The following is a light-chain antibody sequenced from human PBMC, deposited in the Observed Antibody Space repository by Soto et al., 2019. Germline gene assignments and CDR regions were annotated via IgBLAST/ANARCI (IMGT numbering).Light chain of an antibody. CDR1: QTISTW. CDR3: QQYNRYSNT. V-gene: IGKV1-5*01. Sequence: DIQMTQSPSTLSASVGDRVTITCRASQTISTWLAWYQQKPGKAPKLLTFDASSLASGVPSRFSGSGSGTEFTLTISSLQPDDFATYYCQQYNRYSNTFGQGTKVDIK. CDR2: DAS. J-gene: IGKJ2*01.